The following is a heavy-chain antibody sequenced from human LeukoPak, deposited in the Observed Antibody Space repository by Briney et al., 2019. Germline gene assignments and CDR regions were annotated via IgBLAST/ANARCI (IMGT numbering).Heavy chain of an antibody. Sequence: SETLSLTCTVSGGSISSGGYYWSWIRQPPGKGLEWIGYIYHSGSTYYNPSLKSRVIISVDRSKNQFSLKLSSVTAADTAVYYCARDGNWNYGYYYMDVWGKGTTVTVSS. J-gene: IGHJ6*03. CDR2: IYHSGST. CDR1: GGSISSGGYY. V-gene: IGHV4-30-2*01. D-gene: IGHD1-1*01. CDR3: ARDGNWNYGYYYMDV.